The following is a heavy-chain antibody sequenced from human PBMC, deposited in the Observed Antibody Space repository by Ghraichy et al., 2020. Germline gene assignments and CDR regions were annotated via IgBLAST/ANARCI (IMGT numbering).Heavy chain of an antibody. CDR2: ISSSSSYI. V-gene: IGHV3-21*01. J-gene: IGHJ3*02. CDR3: ARVGGSYFGGAFDI. D-gene: IGHD1-26*01. Sequence: ETLRLSCAASGFTFSSYSMNWVRQAPGKGLEWVSSISSSSSYIYYADSVKGRFTISRDNAKNSLYLQMNSLRAEDTAVYYCARVGGSYFGGAFDIWGQGTMVTVSS. CDR1: GFTFSSYS.